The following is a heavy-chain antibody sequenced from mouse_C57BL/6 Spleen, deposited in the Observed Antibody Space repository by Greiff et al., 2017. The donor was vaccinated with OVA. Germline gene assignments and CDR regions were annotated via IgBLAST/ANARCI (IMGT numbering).Heavy chain of an antibody. J-gene: IGHJ4*01. Sequence: GQLVESGGGLVKPGGSLKLSCAASGFTFSSYAMSWVRQTPEKRLEWVATISDGGSYTYYPDNVKGRFTISRDNAKNNLYLQMSHLKSEDTAMYYCAREGGDYDKGYAMDYWGQGTSVTVSS. V-gene: IGHV5-4*01. CDR3: AREGGDYDKGYAMDY. CDR1: GFTFSSYA. CDR2: ISDGGSYT. D-gene: IGHD2-4*01.